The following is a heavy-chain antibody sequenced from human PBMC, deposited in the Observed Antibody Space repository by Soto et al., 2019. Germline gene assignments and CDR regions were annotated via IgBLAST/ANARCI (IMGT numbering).Heavy chain of an antibody. Sequence: SETLSLTCTVSGGSISSSSYYWGWIRQPPGKGLEWIGSIYYSGSTYYNPSLKSRVTISVDTSKNQFSLKLSSVTAADTAVYYCARAHIGYYGMDVWGQGTTVTVSS. CDR2: IYYSGST. J-gene: IGHJ6*02. D-gene: IGHD5-12*01. V-gene: IGHV4-39*01. CDR1: GGSISSSSYY. CDR3: ARAHIGYYGMDV.